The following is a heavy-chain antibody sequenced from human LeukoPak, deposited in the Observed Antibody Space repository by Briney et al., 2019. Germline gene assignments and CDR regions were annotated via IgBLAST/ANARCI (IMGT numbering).Heavy chain of an antibody. D-gene: IGHD3-10*01. J-gene: IGHJ6*02. Sequence: EASVKVSCKASGGXFSSYAISWVRXXPGXXLEWMGRIIPILGIANYAQKFQGXVKITADKSTSTAYMELSSLRSEDTAVYYCARGSYXXTMXRGAHYGMDVWGQGTTVTVSS. CDR1: GGXFSSYA. CDR2: IIPILGIA. V-gene: IGHV1-69*04. CDR3: ARGSYXXTMXRGAHYGMDV.